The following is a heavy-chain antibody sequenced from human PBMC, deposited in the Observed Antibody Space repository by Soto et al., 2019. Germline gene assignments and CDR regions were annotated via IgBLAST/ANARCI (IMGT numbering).Heavy chain of an antibody. V-gene: IGHV1-24*01. CDR3: ATVDFSGGSCRSYYYYYGMDV. Sequence: QVQLVQSGAEVKKPGASVKVSCKVSGYTLTELSMHWVRQAPGKGLEWMGGFDPEDGETIYAQKFQARVTMTEDTSTDTAYMELSSLRSEDTAVYYCATVDFSGGSCRSYYYYYGMDVWGQGTTVTVSS. J-gene: IGHJ6*02. CDR2: FDPEDGET. D-gene: IGHD2-15*01. CDR1: GYTLTELS.